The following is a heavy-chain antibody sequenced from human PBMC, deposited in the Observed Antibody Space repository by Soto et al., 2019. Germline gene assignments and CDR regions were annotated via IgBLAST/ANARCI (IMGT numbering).Heavy chain of an antibody. Sequence: QVQLVQSGSEVKKPGASLKVSCKASGYTFSGYAVHWVRRAPGQGLEWMGRINPNTGGTNYAQKFQGRVTVTRDPSISTAYLELSSLKSDDTAVYFCAMSRLAKHYYDINGFYNFYVMDVWGQGTTVTVSS. V-gene: IGHV1-2*06. CDR1: GYTFSGYA. J-gene: IGHJ6*02. CDR3: AMSRLAKHYYDINGFYNFYVMDV. CDR2: INPNTGGT. D-gene: IGHD3-22*01.